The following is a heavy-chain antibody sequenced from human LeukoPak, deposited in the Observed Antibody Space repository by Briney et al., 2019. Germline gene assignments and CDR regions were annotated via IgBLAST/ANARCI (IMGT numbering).Heavy chain of an antibody. CDR1: GFTFDDYG. CDR3: ARRTNYLAFDY. V-gene: IGHV3-7*01. CDR2: MSPDGTEK. J-gene: IGHJ4*02. Sequence: GGSLRLSCAASGFTFDDYGMSWVRQAPGKGLEWVANMSPDGTEKYYVDSVKGRFTISRDNAKNSLYLQMNSLRAEDTAVYYCARRTNYLAFDYWGQGTLVTVSS. D-gene: IGHD4/OR15-4a*01.